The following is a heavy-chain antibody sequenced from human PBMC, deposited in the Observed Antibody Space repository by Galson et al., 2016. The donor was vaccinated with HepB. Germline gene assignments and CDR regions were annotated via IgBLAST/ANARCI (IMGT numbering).Heavy chain of an antibody. D-gene: IGHD3-9*01. V-gene: IGHV3-43*01. J-gene: IGHJ3*02. CDR3: TKDMFSTPRSDWSDGDAFDI. Sequence: DSVKGRFTISRDNSKNSLYLQVNSLRTEDTALYYCTKDMFSTPRSDWSDGDAFDIWGQGTMVTVSS.